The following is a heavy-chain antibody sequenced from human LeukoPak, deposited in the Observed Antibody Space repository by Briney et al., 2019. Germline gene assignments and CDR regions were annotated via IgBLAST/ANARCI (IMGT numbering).Heavy chain of an antibody. D-gene: IGHD3-10*01. J-gene: IGHJ4*02. Sequence: GASVKVSCKAYGGTFSSYAISWVRQAPGQGLEWMGGIIPIFGTANYAQKFQGRVTITTDESTSTAYMELSSLRSEDTAVYYCASTRFGELGTMADYWGQGTLVTVSS. CDR1: GGTFSSYA. CDR3: ASTRFGELGTMADY. CDR2: IIPIFGTA. V-gene: IGHV1-69*05.